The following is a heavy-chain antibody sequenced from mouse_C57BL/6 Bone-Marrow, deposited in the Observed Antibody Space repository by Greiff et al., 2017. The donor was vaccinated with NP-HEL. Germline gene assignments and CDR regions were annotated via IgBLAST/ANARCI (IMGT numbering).Heavy chain of an antibody. CDR1: GFNFKDDY. Sequence: DVQLQESGAELVRPGASVKLSCTASGFNFKDDYMHWVKQRPEQGLEWIGWIDPENGDTEYASKFQGKATLTADPSSNTAYLQLSSLTSEDTAVDYCATNYCGSSYGAYWGQGTLVTVSA. J-gene: IGHJ3*01. V-gene: IGHV14-4*01. CDR3: ATNYCGSSYGAY. D-gene: IGHD1-1*01. CDR2: IDPENGDT.